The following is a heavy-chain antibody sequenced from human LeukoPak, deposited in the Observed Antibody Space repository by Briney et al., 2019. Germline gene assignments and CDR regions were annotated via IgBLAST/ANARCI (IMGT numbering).Heavy chain of an antibody. J-gene: IGHJ3*02. CDR1: GGSISSGSYY. Sequence: TLSLTCTVSGGSISSGSYYWSWIRQPAGKGLEWIGRIYTSGSTNYNPSLKSRVTISVDTSKNQFSLKLSSVTAADTAVYYCARRDGDIWGQGTMVTVSS. CDR2: IYTSGST. V-gene: IGHV4-61*02. D-gene: IGHD5-24*01. CDR3: ARRDGDI.